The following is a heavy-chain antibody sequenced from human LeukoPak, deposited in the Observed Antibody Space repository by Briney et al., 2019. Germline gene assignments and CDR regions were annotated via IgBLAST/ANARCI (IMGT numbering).Heavy chain of an antibody. CDR3: ARGGKQLPFDY. CDR2: VHHSGSS. D-gene: IGHD6-6*01. CDR1: GYSISSGYS. V-gene: IGHV4-38-2*02. Sequence: SETLSLTCTVSGYSISSGYSWGWIRQPPGKDLEWLGSVHHSGSSYYNPSLKSRVTMSVDTSKNQFSLRLSSVTAADTAVYYCARGGKQLPFDYWGQGTLVTVSS. J-gene: IGHJ4*02.